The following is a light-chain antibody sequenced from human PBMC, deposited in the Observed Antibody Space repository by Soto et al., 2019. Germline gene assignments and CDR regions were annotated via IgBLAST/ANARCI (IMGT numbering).Light chain of an antibody. CDR1: SSDVGGYNY. CDR3: TSYTTSSPYLV. Sequence: QSVLTQPASVSGSPGQSITISCTGTSSDVGGYNYVSWYQHHPGKAPKLMIYDVTNRPSGVSNRFSGSKSGNTASLTISGLQAEDEVDYYCTSYTTSSPYLVFGGGTQLTVL. V-gene: IGLV2-14*03. CDR2: DVT. J-gene: IGLJ3*02.